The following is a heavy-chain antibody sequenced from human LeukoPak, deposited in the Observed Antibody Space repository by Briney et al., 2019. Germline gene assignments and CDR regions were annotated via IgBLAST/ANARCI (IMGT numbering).Heavy chain of an antibody. CDR2: FIPILDTA. CDR3: AGIPVFGVVLHQEPV. D-gene: IGHD3-3*01. V-gene: IGHV1-69*10. CDR1: GATFNDYA. Sequence: SVKVSCKASGATFNDYALNWVRQAPGQGLEWMGVFIPILDTANSTQKFQDRVTITADISTNTAYMELSSLRSEDTAVYFCAGIPVFGVVLHQEPVWGKGTTVTVS. J-gene: IGHJ6*03.